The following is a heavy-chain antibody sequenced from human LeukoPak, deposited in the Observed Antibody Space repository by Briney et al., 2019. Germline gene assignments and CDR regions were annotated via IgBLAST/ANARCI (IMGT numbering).Heavy chain of an antibody. CDR1: GYSFTSYW. Sequence: TAGESLKISCKGSGYSFTSYWIGWVRQMPGKGLEWMGIIYPGDSDTRYSPSFQGQVTISADKSISTAYLQWSSLKASDTAMYYCARLPYYYGSGSYRGFNYWGQGTQVTVSS. V-gene: IGHV5-51*01. CDR3: ARLPYYYGSGSYRGFNY. J-gene: IGHJ4*02. D-gene: IGHD3-10*01. CDR2: IYPGDSDT.